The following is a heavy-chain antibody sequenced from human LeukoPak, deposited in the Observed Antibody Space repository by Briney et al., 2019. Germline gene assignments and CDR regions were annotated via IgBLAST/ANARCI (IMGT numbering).Heavy chain of an antibody. CDR2: INHSGST. V-gene: IGHV4-34*01. CDR1: GFTFSSYA. J-gene: IGHJ4*02. CDR3: TRGRKRYSSSWLENY. D-gene: IGHD6-13*01. Sequence: PGGSLRLSCAASGFTFSSYAMSWVRQPPGKGLEWIGEINHSGSTDYNPSLKSRVTISVDTSTNQFSLRLTSVTAADTAVYYCTRGRKRYSSSWLENYWGQGTLVTVSS.